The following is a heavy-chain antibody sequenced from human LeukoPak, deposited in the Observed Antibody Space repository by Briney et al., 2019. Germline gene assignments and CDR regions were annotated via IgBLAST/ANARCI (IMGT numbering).Heavy chain of an antibody. CDR2: IGTAAGDT. Sequence: PGGSLRLSCAASGFTFSNYDMHWVRQAPGKGLEWVSAIGTAAGDTYYSDSVKGRFTISRENARNSLYLQMNSLRAGDTAVYYCARGLPAATGNDFDYWGQGILVTVSS. CDR3: ARGLPAATGNDFDY. J-gene: IGHJ4*02. D-gene: IGHD6-13*01. V-gene: IGHV3-13*04. CDR1: GFTFSNYD.